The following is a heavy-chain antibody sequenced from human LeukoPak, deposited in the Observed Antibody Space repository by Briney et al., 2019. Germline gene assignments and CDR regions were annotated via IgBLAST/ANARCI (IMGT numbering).Heavy chain of an antibody. D-gene: IGHD5-24*01. CDR2: IIPIFGTA. V-gene: IGHV1-69*13. CDR3: ARGAEMATIPYFDY. Sequence: SVKVSCKASGGTFSSYAISWVQQAPGQGLEWMGGIIPIFGTANYAQKFQGRVTITADESTSTAYMELSSLRSEDTAVYYCARGAEMATIPYFDYWGQGTLVTVSS. J-gene: IGHJ4*02. CDR1: GGTFSSYA.